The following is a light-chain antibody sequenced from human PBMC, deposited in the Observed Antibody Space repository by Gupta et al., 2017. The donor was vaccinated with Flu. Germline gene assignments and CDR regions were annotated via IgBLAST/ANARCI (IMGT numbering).Light chain of an antibody. V-gene: IGLV1-44*01. J-gene: IGLJ3*02. CDR3: AAWHDSLNGHWV. CDR2: SDD. Sequence: SSNGASNSGNCHQQLPGTAPQLLILSDDRRRSGVPYRLSGYKSGTSASMAIRALQAEDDADYYCAAWHDSLNGHWVFGGGTKLTVL. CDR1: SSNGASNS.